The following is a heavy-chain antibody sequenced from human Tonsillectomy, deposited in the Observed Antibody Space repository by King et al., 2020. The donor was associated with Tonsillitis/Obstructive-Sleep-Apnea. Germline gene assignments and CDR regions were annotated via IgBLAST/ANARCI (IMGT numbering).Heavy chain of an antibody. D-gene: IGHD2-8*01. CDR1: GFTFRSHG. J-gene: IGHJ4*02. CDR3: ARSSLGRIMAAQGFDY. Sequence: VQLVESGGGVVQPGESLRLSCETSGFTFRSHGFHWVRQAPGKGLEWVAVIRYDGTNKNYPDSVKGRFTISRDNSKNTLYLQMSSLRVDDTAVYYCARSSLGRIMAAQGFDYWGQGTLVTRSS. V-gene: IGHV3-33*01. CDR2: IRYDGTNK.